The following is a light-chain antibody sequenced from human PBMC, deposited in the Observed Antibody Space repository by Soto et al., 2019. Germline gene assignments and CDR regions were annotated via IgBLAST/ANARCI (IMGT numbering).Light chain of an antibody. V-gene: IGKV3-20*01. J-gene: IGKJ1*01. Sequence: EIVLTKSPGTLSLSPGERATLSCRSSQSVSSSYLAWYQQKPGQAPRLLIYDASSRATGIPDRFSGSGSGTDFPLTISRLEPEDFAVYYCQQYGSAPRTFGQGTKVEI. CDR3: QQYGSAPRT. CDR2: DAS. CDR1: QSVSSSY.